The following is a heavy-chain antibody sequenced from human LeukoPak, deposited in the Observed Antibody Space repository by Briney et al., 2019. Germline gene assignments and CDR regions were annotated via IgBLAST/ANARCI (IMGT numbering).Heavy chain of an antibody. D-gene: IGHD1-26*01. V-gene: IGHV5-51*01. CDR3: ARRRDLYSGSYYPFDY. CDR1: GYSFTSYW. Sequence: GESLKISCNGSGYSFTSYWIGWVRQMPGKGLEWMGIIDPDDSDTRYSPSFQGQVTISADKSISTPYLQWSSLKASDTAMYYCARRRDLYSGSYYPFDYWGQGTLVTVSS. CDR2: IDPDDSDT. J-gene: IGHJ4*02.